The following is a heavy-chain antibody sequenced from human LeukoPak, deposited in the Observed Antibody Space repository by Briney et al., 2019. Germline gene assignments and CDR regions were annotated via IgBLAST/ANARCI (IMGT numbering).Heavy chain of an antibody. CDR3: ARAGPPAGSGVGIDY. J-gene: IGHJ4*02. V-gene: IGHV4-59*11. Sequence: SETLSLTCAVSGGSISGHYWTWIRQPLGKGLEWAGYMSYTGTPYYYNPSLKSRVTISVDTSKNQFSLKLSSVTAADTAVYYCARAGPPAGSGVGIDYWGQGTLVTVSS. D-gene: IGHD3-10*01. CDR2: MSYTGTPY. CDR1: GGSISGHY.